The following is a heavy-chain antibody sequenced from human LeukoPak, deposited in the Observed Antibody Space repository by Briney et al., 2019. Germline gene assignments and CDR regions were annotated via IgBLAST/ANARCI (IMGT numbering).Heavy chain of an antibody. D-gene: IGHD6-13*01. CDR1: GFTFDDYA. V-gene: IGHV3-43D*04. CDR3: AKEVRGIVAAGTGRVYYYGMDV. Sequence: GGSLRLSCAASGFTFDDYAMHWVRQAPGKGLEWVSLISWDGGSTYYADSVKGRFTISRDNSKNSLYLQMNSLRAEDTALYYCAKEVRGIVAAGTGRVYYYGMDVWGKGTTVTVSS. CDR2: ISWDGGST. J-gene: IGHJ6*04.